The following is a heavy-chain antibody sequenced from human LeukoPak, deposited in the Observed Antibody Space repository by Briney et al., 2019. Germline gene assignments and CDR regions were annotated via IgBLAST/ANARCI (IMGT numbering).Heavy chain of an antibody. J-gene: IGHJ3*02. D-gene: IGHD5-24*01. CDR1: GFTFSSYA. CDR3: AKIPRRDGYNYAFDI. V-gene: IGHV3-23*01. CDR2: ISGSGGST. Sequence: GGSLRLSCAASGFTFSSYAMSWVRQAPGKGLEWVSAISGSGGSTYYADSVKGRFTISRDNSKNTLYLQINSLRAEDTAVYYCAKIPRRDGYNYAFDIWGQGTMVTVSS.